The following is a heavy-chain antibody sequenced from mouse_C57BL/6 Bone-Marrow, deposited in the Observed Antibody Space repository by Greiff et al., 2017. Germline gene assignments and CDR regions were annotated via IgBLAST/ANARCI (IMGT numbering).Heavy chain of an antibody. Sequence: QVQLQQSGPELVKPGASVKLSCKASGYTFTSYDINWVKQRPGQGLEWIGWIYPRAGSTKYNEKFKGKATLTVDTSSSTAYMELHSLTSEDSAVYCCARAGWLLRNWYFDVWGTGTTVTVSS. CDR2: IYPRAGST. CDR3: ARAGWLLRNWYFDV. V-gene: IGHV1-85*01. CDR1: GYTFTSYD. J-gene: IGHJ1*03. D-gene: IGHD2-3*01.